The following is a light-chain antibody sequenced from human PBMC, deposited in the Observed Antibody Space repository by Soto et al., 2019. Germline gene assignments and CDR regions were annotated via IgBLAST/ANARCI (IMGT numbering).Light chain of an antibody. J-gene: IGKJ3*01. CDR3: QQYNNWPPVFT. CDR2: GAS. CDR1: QNVRSN. V-gene: IGKV3D-15*01. Sequence: EIMMTQSPATLSVSLGERATLFGRASQNVRSNLAWYQQKPGQAPRLLIHGASSRATGIPDRFSGSGFGTEFTLTINSLQSEDFAVYYCQQYNNWPPVFTFGPGTKVEI.